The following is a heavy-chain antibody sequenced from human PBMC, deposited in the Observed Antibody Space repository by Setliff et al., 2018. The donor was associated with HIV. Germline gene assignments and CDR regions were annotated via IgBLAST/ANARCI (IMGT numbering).Heavy chain of an antibody. J-gene: IGHJ3*02. Sequence: ASVKVSCKASGYTFISYGIYWVRQAPGQGLEWMGWISNYNGNTNYAQKFHGRVTMTTDTSTRTAYMEMRGLTYDDTAVYYCARASGGNSVENGFDIWGQGTMVTVSS. CDR1: GYTFISYG. V-gene: IGHV1-18*01. CDR2: ISNYNGNT. CDR3: ARASGGNSVENGFDI. D-gene: IGHD1-26*01.